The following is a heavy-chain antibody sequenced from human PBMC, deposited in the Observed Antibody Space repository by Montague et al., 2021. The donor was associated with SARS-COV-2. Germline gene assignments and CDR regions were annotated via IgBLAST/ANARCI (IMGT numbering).Heavy chain of an antibody. V-gene: IGHV4-34*01. D-gene: IGHD2-8*01. CDR2: INHSGST. J-gene: IGHJ4*02. Sequence: SETLSLTCAVYGGSFSGYYWSWIRQPPRKGLEWIGEINHSGSTNYNPSLKRRVTISVDTSKNQFSLKLSSVTAADTAVYYFARENGYYFDYWGQGTLVTVSS. CDR3: ARENGYYFDY. CDR1: GGSFSGYY.